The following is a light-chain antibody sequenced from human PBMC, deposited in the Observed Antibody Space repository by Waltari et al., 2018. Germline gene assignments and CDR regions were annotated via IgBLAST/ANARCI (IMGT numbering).Light chain of an antibody. CDR2: EVT. CDR3: CSYRIGSTPGV. CDR1: TSEVGSGNL. Sequence: SALTQPASVSGSLGQSITISCSGNTSEVGSGNLVSWYQQFPGTVPKLIIYEVTKRPSGVSSRFSGSKSGNMASLTISGLQPEDEADYYCCSYRIGSTPGVFGGGTKVTVL. V-gene: IGLV2-23*02. J-gene: IGLJ3*02.